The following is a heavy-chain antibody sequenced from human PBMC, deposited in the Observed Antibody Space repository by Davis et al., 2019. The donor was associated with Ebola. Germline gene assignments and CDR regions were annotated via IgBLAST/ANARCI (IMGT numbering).Heavy chain of an antibody. CDR1: GFTFSNYA. Sequence: GESLKISCAASGFTFSNYAMRWVRQAPGKGLEWVSTISDHGGDTYYADSVKGRFTISRDNAKNTLYLQMNSLRAEDTAVYYCARAAYSFGYDPWGQGILVTVSS. CDR3: ARAAYSFGYDP. V-gene: IGHV3-23*01. J-gene: IGHJ5*02. CDR2: ISDHGGDT. D-gene: IGHD5-18*01.